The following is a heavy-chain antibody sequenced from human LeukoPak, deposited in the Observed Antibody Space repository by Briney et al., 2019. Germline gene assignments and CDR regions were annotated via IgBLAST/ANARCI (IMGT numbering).Heavy chain of an antibody. V-gene: IGHV4-59*01. CDR3: ARGNSILNWFDP. CDR2: IYYSGST. J-gene: IGHJ5*02. Sequence: PSETLSLTCTVSGGSISSYYWSWIRQPSGKGLEWIGYIYYSGSTNYNPSLKSRVTISVDTSKNQFSLKLSSVTAADTAVYYCARGNSILNWFDPWGQGTLVTVSS. D-gene: IGHD4-11*01. CDR1: GGSISSYY.